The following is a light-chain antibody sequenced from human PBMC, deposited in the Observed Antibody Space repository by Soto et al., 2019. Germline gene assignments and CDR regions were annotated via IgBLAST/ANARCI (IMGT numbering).Light chain of an antibody. Sequence: DIPMTQSPSTLSASVGDRVTITCRASQSISTWLAWYQQKPGKAPKLLIYDASSLQSGVPSRFSGHGSGTDFTLTISSLQPDDFATYYCQQYNSYTTFGQGTKLGIK. V-gene: IGKV1-5*01. CDR1: QSISTW. CDR2: DAS. CDR3: QQYNSYTT. J-gene: IGKJ2*01.